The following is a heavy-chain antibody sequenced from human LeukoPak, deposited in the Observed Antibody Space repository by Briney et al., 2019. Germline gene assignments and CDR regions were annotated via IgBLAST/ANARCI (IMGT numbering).Heavy chain of an antibody. J-gene: IGHJ4*02. CDR1: GYTFTSYD. D-gene: IGHD6-6*01. V-gene: IGHV1-2*02. CDR2: INPNSGGT. Sequence: GASVKVSCKASGYTFTSYDINWVRQATGQGLEWMGWINPNSGGTNYAQKFQGRVTMTRDTSISTAYMELSRLRSDDTAVYYCARWAYSSSSVDYWGQGTLVTVSS. CDR3: ARWAYSSSSVDY.